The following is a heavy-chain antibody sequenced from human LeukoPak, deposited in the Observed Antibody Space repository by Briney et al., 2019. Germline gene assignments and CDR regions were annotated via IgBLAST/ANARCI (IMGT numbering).Heavy chain of an antibody. J-gene: IGHJ4*02. Sequence: GESLRLSCTASSFSFSSYWMTWVRQAPGKGLEWVASINQGGSEKYSVDSVKGRFTISRDNPKNSLYLQMNSLRAEDTSVYYCAGSTGWYPFPDYWGQGTLVTVSS. V-gene: IGHV3-7*01. CDR1: SFSFSSYW. CDR3: AGSTGWYPFPDY. CDR2: INQGGSEK. D-gene: IGHD6-19*01.